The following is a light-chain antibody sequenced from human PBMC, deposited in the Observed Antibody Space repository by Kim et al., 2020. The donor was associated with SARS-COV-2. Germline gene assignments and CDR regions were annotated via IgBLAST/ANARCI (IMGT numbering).Light chain of an antibody. V-gene: IGLV3-19*01. CDR1: SLRNYY. CDR3: NSRDSNDNVV. CDR2: GKN. J-gene: IGLJ2*01. Sequence: ALGQTVRITCQGDSLRNYYATWYQQKPGQAPILVIYGKNNRPSGIPDRFSGSSSGNTASLTITGTQAGDEADYYCNSRDSNDNVVFGGGTQLTVL.